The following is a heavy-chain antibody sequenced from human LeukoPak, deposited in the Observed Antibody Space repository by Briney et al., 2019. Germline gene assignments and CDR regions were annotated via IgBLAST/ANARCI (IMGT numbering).Heavy chain of an antibody. CDR2: IWYDGSNK. Sequence: PGGSLRLSCAASGFTFSSYGMHWVRQAPGKGLEWVAVIWYDGSNKYYADSVKGRFTISRDNSKNTLYLQMNSLRAEDTAVYYCAKEGYGDYGRGPGFNDAFDIWGQGTMVTVSS. V-gene: IGHV3-33*06. CDR1: GFTFSSYG. CDR3: AKEGYGDYGRGPGFNDAFDI. D-gene: IGHD4-17*01. J-gene: IGHJ3*02.